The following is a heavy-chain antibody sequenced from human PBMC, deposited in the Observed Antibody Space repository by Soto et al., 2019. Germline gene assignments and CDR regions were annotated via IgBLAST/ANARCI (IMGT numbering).Heavy chain of an antibody. CDR3: ARIPIVVVPTASPMDWFDP. CDR1: GYTFTGYY. D-gene: IGHD2-2*01. J-gene: IGHJ5*02. Sequence: ASAKVSCKASGYTFTGYYMHWVRQAPGQGLEWMGWINPNSGGTNYAQKFQGRVTLTRDTSISTAYMELSRLRSDDTAVYYCARIPIVVVPTASPMDWFDPWGQGTLVTVSS. CDR2: INPNSGGT. V-gene: IGHV1-2*02.